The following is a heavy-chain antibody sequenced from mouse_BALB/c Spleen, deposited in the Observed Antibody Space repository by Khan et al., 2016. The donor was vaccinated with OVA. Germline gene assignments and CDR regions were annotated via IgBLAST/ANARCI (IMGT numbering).Heavy chain of an antibody. J-gene: IGHJ3*01. CDR3: ARVDYGYGFAY. CDR2: IRKKASGYTT. D-gene: IGHD1-2*01. CDR1: GFTFTDYY. V-gene: IGHV7-3*02. Sequence: EVELVESGGGLVQPGGSLRLSCATSGFTFTDYYMNWVRQPPGKALEWLGFIRKKASGYTTEYSPSVKGRFTISRDNSQSILYLQMNTLRAEDSATYYCARVDYGYGFAYWGQGTLSLSLQ.